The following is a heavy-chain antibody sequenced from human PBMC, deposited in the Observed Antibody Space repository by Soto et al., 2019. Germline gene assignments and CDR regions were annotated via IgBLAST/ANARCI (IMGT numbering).Heavy chain of an antibody. CDR3: ARCGGYCSGPSCLFDN. Sequence: GESLKISCQASGYIFITSWIGWVRQMPGKGLEWSGIIYPLDSSIKYDPFFQGRVTISADKSITTAYLQWSSLEASDTAMYYCARCGGYCSGPSCLFDNWGQGTLVTVSS. V-gene: IGHV5-51*01. CDR2: IYPLDSSI. CDR1: GYIFITSW. D-gene: IGHD2-15*01. J-gene: IGHJ4*02.